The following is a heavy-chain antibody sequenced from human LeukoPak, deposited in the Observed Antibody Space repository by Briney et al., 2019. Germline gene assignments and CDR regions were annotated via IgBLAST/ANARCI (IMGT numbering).Heavy chain of an antibody. Sequence: PGGSLRLSCAASGFTFSRYHMNWVRQAPGKGLEWASYISIISTTIYYADSVQGRFTISRDDSKNSVYLQMNGLRTEDTAIYYCARTYERELDYWGQGTLVTVSS. D-gene: IGHD1-1*01. J-gene: IGHJ4*02. CDR2: ISIISTTI. CDR3: ARTYERELDY. CDR1: GFTFSRYH. V-gene: IGHV3-48*01.